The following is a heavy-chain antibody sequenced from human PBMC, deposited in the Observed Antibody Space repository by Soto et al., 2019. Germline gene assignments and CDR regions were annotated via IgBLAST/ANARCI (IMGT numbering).Heavy chain of an antibody. CDR1: GGTFSSYA. CDR3: ASFRENYYYYGMDV. V-gene: IGHV1-69*13. Sequence: ASVNVSCKASGGTFSSYAISWVRQAPGQGLEWMGGIIPIFGTANYAQKFQGRVTITADESTSTAYMELSSLRSEDTAVYYCASFRENYYYYGMDVWGQGTTVTVS. CDR2: IIPIFGTA. J-gene: IGHJ6*02.